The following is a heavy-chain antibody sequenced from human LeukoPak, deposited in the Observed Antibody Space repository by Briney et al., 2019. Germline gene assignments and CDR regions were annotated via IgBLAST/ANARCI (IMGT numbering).Heavy chain of an antibody. V-gene: IGHV3-30*03. CDR1: GFPFNAYW. CDR3: VRGVYNNGNMNDY. D-gene: IGHD5/OR15-5a*01. CDR2: ISDDGGRK. J-gene: IGHJ4*02. Sequence: GGSLRLSCAASGFPFNAYWMTWVRQTPGKGLDWVAIISDDGGRKFYADSVEGRFTISRDNSKNTLFLQMNSLRAEDTALYYCVRGVYNNGNMNDYWGQGTLVTVSS.